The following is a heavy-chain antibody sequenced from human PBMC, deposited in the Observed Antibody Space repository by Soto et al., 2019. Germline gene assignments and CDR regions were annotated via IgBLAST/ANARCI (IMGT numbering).Heavy chain of an antibody. CDR2: IYYSGST. V-gene: IGHV4-39*01. CDR1: GGSISNSNYY. D-gene: IGHD1-26*01. J-gene: IGHJ4*02. CDR3: ARQIVFDS. Sequence: SETLSLTCTVSGGSISNSNYYWGWIRQPPGKGLEWIGSIYYSGSTYYTPSLKSRVTISVDTSKNQFSLKLNSVTAADTAVYYCARQIVFDSWGQGILVTVSS.